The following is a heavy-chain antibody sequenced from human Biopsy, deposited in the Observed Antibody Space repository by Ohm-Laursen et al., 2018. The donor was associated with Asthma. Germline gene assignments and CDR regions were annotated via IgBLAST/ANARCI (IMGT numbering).Heavy chain of an antibody. CDR2: LIPVLGTP. J-gene: IGHJ6*02. Sequence: SVKVSCKASGDSFSNYAISWVRQAPGQGLEWMGGLIPVLGTPDHAQMFEGRVTITADESTSTAYMELSSLSSEDTAVYYCARGYSGSDRIVYYYSGLEVWSQGTTVTVSS. V-gene: IGHV1-69*13. CDR3: ARGYSGSDRIVYYYSGLEV. CDR1: GDSFSNYA. D-gene: IGHD5-12*01.